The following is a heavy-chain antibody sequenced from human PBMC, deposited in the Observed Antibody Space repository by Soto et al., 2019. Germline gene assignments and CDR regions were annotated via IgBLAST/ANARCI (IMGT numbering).Heavy chain of an antibody. J-gene: IGHJ4*02. CDR2: ISYDGSNK. CDR3: ARVYSSSLYYFDY. Sequence: GGSLRLSCAASGFPFSSYAMHWARQAPGKGLEWVAVISYDGSNKYHADSVKGRFTSSRDNSKNTLYLQMNSLRAEYTAVYYCARVYSSSLYYFDYWGQGTLVTVSS. V-gene: IGHV3-30-3*01. D-gene: IGHD6-6*01. CDR1: GFPFSSYA.